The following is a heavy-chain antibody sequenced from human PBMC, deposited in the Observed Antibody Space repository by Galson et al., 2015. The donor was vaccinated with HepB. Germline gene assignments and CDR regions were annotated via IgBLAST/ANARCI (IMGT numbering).Heavy chain of an antibody. CDR2: INAGNGNT. D-gene: IGHD1-26*01. V-gene: IGHV1-3*01. CDR3: ARDSGSYQGDAFDI. Sequence: SVKVSCKASGYTFTSYAMHWVRQAPGQRLEWMGWINAGNGNTKYSQKFQGRVTITRDTSASTAYMELSSLRSEDTAVYYCARDSGSYQGDAFDIWGQGTMVTVSS. CDR1: GYTFTSYA. J-gene: IGHJ3*02.